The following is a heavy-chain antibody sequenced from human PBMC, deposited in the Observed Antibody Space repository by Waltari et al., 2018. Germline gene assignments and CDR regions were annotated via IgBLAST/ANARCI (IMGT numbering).Heavy chain of an antibody. Sequence: QVQLQESGPGLVKPSETLSLTCAVSGYSISSGHYWNWIRQPPGKGLEWIATIYHSGSTYYNPSLKSRVTISLDTSKNQFSLKLSSVTAADTAVYYCARGVSSGWFDPWGQGTVVTVSS. D-gene: IGHD3-22*01. J-gene: IGHJ5*02. CDR3: ARGVSSGWFDP. CDR2: IYHSGST. V-gene: IGHV4-38-2*01. CDR1: GYSISSGHY.